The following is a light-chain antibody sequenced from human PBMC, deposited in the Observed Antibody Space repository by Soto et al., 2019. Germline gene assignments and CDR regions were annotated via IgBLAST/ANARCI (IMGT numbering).Light chain of an antibody. J-gene: IGKJ2*01. CDR1: QSLAHSDGNTF. CDR3: MQAAQFPYT. Sequence: EIVLTQTPLSLPVTLGQPASISCRSTQSLAHSDGNTFLSWLQQRPGQPPRLLIYKASNRFSGVPDRFSGSGAGTDFTLKISRVEPEDVGIYYCMQAAQFPYTFGQGTKLEIK. V-gene: IGKV2-24*01. CDR2: KAS.